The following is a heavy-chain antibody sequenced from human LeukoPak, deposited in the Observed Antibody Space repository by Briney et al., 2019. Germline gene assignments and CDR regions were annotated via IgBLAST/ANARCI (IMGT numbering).Heavy chain of an antibody. CDR2: ISGSGGSI. J-gene: IGHJ4*02. D-gene: IGHD5-24*01. CDR1: GFTFSDYA. V-gene: IGHV3-23*01. Sequence: GALRLSCTASGFTFSDYAMSWVRQAPGKGLEWVSGISGSGGSIRYADSVKGRFIISRDNSKNTLYLQMNSLRAEDTAVYYCAKGGDGYNYYFDYWGQETLVTVSS. CDR3: AKGGDGYNYYFDY.